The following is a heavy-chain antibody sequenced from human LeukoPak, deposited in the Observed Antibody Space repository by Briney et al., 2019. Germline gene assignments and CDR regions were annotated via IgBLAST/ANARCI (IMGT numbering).Heavy chain of an antibody. CDR1: GDSISSYY. CDR2: IYHSGST. J-gene: IGHJ4*02. Sequence: PSETLSLICTVSGDSISSYYWSWIRQPPGKGLEWIGYIYHSGSTNYNPSLKSRVTIPADTSKDQFSLKLASVTAADTAVYYCATGYSSTWYYFDYWDQGTLVTVSS. CDR3: ATGYSSTWYYFDY. D-gene: IGHD6-13*01. V-gene: IGHV4-59*01.